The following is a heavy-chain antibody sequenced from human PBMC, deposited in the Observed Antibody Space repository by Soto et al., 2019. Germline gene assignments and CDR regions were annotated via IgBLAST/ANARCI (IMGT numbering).Heavy chain of an antibody. CDR2: IYHSGST. CDR1: GVSLSGYY. D-gene: IGHD2-2*01. J-gene: IGHJ5*02. CDR3: ARVPDR. Sequence: PSETLSLTCAVYGVSLSGYYCSWIRQPPGKGLEWIGYIYHSGSTYYNPSLKSRVTISVDRSKNQFSLKLSSVTAADTAVYYCARVPDRWGQGTLVTVSS. V-gene: IGHV4-30-2*01.